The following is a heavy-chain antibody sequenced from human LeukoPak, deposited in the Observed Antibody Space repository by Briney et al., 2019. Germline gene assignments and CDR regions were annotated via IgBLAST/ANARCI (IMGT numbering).Heavy chain of an antibody. Sequence: PSETLSLTCTVSGGSISSGSYYWSWIRQPAGKGLEWIGRIYTSGSTNYNPSLKSRVTISVDTSKNQFSLKLSSVTAADTAMYYCARGPELDYYYYYYMDVWGKGTTVTVSS. V-gene: IGHV4-61*02. CDR1: GGSISSGSYY. J-gene: IGHJ6*03. CDR3: ARGPELDYYYYYYMDV. D-gene: IGHD1-1*01. CDR2: IYTSGST.